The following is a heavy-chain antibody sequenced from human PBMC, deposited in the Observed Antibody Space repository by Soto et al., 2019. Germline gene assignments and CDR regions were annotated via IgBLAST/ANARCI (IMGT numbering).Heavy chain of an antibody. V-gene: IGHV4-31*03. CDR1: GGSISSGGYY. CDR3: ARYSKKGNYFDY. CDR2: IYYSGST. J-gene: IGHJ4*02. Sequence: QVQLQESGPGLVKPSQTLSLTCTVSGGSISSGGYYWSWIRQHPGKGLEWIGYIYYSGSTYYNPSLQSRVTISVDTAKNQFSLQMSSVPAADTAVYYCARYSKKGNYFDYWGQGTLVTVSS. D-gene: IGHD4-4*01.